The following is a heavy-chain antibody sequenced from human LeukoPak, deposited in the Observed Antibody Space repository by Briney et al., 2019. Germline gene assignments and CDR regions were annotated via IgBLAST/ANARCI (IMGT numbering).Heavy chain of an antibody. D-gene: IGHD6-6*01. V-gene: IGHV4-59*08. CDR3: ARHRAYSSSSPFDY. J-gene: IGHJ4*02. Sequence: PSETLSLTCSVSGGSISSLYWSWIRQPPGKGLEWIGYIYYTGSTNYNPSLKSRVTMFVDMSKNQFSLRLSSVTAADTAVYSCARHRAYSSSSPFDYWGQGTLATVSS. CDR2: IYYTGST. CDR1: GGSISSLY.